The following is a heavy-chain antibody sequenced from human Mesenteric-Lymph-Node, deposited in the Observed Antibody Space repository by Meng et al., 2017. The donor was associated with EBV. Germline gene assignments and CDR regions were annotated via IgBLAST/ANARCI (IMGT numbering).Heavy chain of an antibody. CDR3: ARYCSGGSCYGPQFDY. V-gene: IGHV1-3*01. CDR2: INAGNSNT. D-gene: IGHD2-15*01. CDR1: GYTFTRSA. Sequence: QVQFVWARAGVEKPRASGKVSCKAFGYTFTRSAMHWVRQAPGPRLERMGWINAGNSNTKYSQKFQGRVTITRDTSASTAYMELSSLRSKDTAVYYCARYCSGGSCYGPQFDYWGQGTLVTVSS. J-gene: IGHJ4*02.